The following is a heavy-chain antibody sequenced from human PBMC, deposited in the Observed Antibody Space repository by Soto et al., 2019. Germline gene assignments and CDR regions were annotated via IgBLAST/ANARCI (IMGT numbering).Heavy chain of an antibody. D-gene: IGHD3-3*01. CDR3: AGWSALTQYYFDS. J-gene: IGHJ4*01. CDR2: AYYSGTT. Sequence: SETLSLTCAVSGASFSCSYWSWIRQPPGKGLEWIGYAYYSGTTVYNPSLKSRVSISVDTSKKYVSLRLNSVTAADTAVYYCAGWSALTQYYFDSWGHGTLVTVSS. CDR1: GASFSCSY. V-gene: IGHV4-59*13.